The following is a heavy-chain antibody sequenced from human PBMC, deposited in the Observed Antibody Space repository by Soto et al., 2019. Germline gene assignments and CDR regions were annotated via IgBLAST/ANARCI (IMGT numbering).Heavy chain of an antibody. J-gene: IGHJ3*02. CDR2: IYYSGST. CDR3: ARGGLLWSGELLDAFDI. CDR1: GAPISTYY. V-gene: IGHV4-59*01. Sequence: PSETLSLTCTVSGAPISTYYWNWIRQPPEKGLEWIGYIYYSGSTNYNPSLMSRVTISVGTSKNQFSLRLSSVTAADTAVYYCARGGLLWSGELLDAFDISGQGTVVTVSS. D-gene: IGHD3-10*01.